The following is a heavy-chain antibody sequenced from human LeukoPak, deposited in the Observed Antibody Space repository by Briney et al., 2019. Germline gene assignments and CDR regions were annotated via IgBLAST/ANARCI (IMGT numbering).Heavy chain of an antibody. CDR3: ANVATWTYFDY. Sequence: GGSLRLSCAASGFTFSNYAMSWVRQAPGKGLEWVSAISGTGGNRYYADSVKGRFAISRDNSKNTLYLQMNSLRAEDTALYYCANVATWTYFDYWGQGTLVTVSS. V-gene: IGHV3-23*01. J-gene: IGHJ4*02. CDR1: GFTFSNYA. CDR2: ISGTGGNR. D-gene: IGHD3/OR15-3a*01.